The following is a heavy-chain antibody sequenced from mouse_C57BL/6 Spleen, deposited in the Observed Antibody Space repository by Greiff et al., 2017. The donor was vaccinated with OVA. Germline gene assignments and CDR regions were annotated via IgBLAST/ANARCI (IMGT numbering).Heavy chain of an antibody. Sequence: EVKVEESGGGLVQPGGSMKLSCVASGFTFSNYWMNWVRQSPEKGLEWVAQIRLKSGNYATHYAESVKGRFTIAKDDSKSSVYLQKNNLRAEDTGIYYCPIYYDYDGLYYAMDYWGQGTSVTVSS. J-gene: IGHJ4*01. D-gene: IGHD2-4*01. CDR3: PIYYDYDGLYYAMDY. V-gene: IGHV6-3*01. CDR1: GFTFSNYW. CDR2: IRLKSGNYAT.